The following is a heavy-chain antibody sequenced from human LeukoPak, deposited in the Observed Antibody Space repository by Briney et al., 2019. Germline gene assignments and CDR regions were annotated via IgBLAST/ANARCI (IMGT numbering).Heavy chain of an antibody. D-gene: IGHD6-13*01. CDR1: GYSISSGYY. J-gene: IGHJ4*02. Sequence: SETLSLTCAVSGYSISSGYYWGWIRQPPGKGLEWIGYFYHSGSTYYNPPLKSRVTISVDTSKNQFSLKLSSVTAADTAVYYCARLRGSSWYYFDYWGQGTLVTVSS. V-gene: IGHV4-38-2*01. CDR2: FYHSGST. CDR3: ARLRGSSWYYFDY.